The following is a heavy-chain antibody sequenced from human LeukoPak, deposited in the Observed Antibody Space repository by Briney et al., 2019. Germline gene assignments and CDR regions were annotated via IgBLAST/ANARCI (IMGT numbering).Heavy chain of an antibody. Sequence: SVKVSCKASGGTFGSYAISWVRQAPGQGLEWMGRIIPIFGTANYAQKFQGRVTITTDESTSTAYMELSSLRSEDTAVYYCARAPYYYDSSGYYKLGFFDYWGQGTLVTVSS. J-gene: IGHJ4*02. CDR1: GGTFGSYA. CDR3: ARAPYYYDSSGYYKLGFFDY. CDR2: IIPIFGTA. V-gene: IGHV1-69*05. D-gene: IGHD3-22*01.